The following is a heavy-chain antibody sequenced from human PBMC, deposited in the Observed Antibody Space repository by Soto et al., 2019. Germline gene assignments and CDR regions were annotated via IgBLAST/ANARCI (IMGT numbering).Heavy chain of an antibody. CDR2: ISGSGDST. Sequence: EVQLLESGGGLVQPGGSLRLSCAASGFTFSGYAMNWVRQAPGKGLEWVSVISGSGDSTYYADSVKGRFTISRDNSKNTLYLQMNSLRAEDTAVYYCARRSSSWYFDYWGQGTLVTVSS. J-gene: IGHJ4*02. CDR1: GFTFSGYA. V-gene: IGHV3-23*01. CDR3: ARRSSSWYFDY. D-gene: IGHD6-13*01.